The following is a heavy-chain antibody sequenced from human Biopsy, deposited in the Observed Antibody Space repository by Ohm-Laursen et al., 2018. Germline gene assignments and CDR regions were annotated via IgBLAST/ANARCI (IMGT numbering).Heavy chain of an antibody. CDR2: ISPSGATT. CDR3: ARAGVGSDGTDSYYYGMDV. CDR1: GNTFATYH. V-gene: IGHV1-46*01. J-gene: IGHJ6*02. Sequence: SVKVSCNVSGNTFATYHIHWVRQAPGQGLEWMGVISPSGATTSFSQKFQGRITMTRDTSTGTVYMDLNSLGSEDTAVYYCARAGVGSDGTDSYYYGMDVWGPGTTVTVSS. D-gene: IGHD5-24*01.